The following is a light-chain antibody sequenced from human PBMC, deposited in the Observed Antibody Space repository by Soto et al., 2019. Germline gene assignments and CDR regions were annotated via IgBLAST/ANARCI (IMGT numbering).Light chain of an antibody. CDR1: QSVRSNY. CDR2: GAS. J-gene: IGKJ2*01. Sequence: EFVLTQSPGTLSLSPGERATLSCRASQSVRSNYLAWYQQKPGQSPRLLIYGASNRATGTPDRFSGSGSGADFTLTISRLAHEDVAVFYCQHYGSSAYTFGQGTTLEIK. CDR3: QHYGSSAYT. V-gene: IGKV3-20*01.